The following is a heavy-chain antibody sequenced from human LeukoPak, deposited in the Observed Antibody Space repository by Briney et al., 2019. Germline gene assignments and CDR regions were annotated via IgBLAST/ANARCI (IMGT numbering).Heavy chain of an antibody. V-gene: IGHV3-74*01. CDR2: INSDGSWT. Sequence: SGGSLRLSCAASEFTFSSYSMNWVRQAPGKGLVWVSHINSDGSWTSYADSVKGRFTISKDNAKNTVYLQMNNLRAEDTAVYYCVSFYGTYWGRGTLVTVSS. D-gene: IGHD2-2*01. CDR3: VSFYGTY. CDR1: EFTFSSYS. J-gene: IGHJ4*02.